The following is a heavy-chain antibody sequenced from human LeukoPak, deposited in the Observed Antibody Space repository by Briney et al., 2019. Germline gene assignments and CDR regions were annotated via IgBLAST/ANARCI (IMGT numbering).Heavy chain of an antibody. V-gene: IGHV1-46*01. D-gene: IGHD6-13*01. Sequence: ASVKVSCKASGYTFTSYYMHWVRQAPGQGLEWMGIINPSGGSTSYAQKFQGRVTMTRDTSTSTVYMELSSLRSEDTAVYYCARDKGAAAVLYYFDYWGQGTLVTVSS. CDR3: ARDKGAAAVLYYFDY. CDR1: GYTFTSYY. J-gene: IGHJ4*02. CDR2: INPSGGST.